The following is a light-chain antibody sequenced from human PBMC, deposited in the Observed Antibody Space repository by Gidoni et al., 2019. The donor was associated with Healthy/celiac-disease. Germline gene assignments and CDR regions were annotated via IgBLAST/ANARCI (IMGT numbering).Light chain of an antibody. CDR1: SSDVWSYNL. CDR3: CSYAGSSTFVV. J-gene: IGLJ2*01. CDR2: EGS. Sequence: QSALTPPASVSGSPGPSITISCTGTSSDVWSYNLVSWYQQHPGKAPKLMIYEGSKRPSGVSNRFSGSKSGNTASLTISGLQAEDEADYYCCSYAGSSTFVVFGGGTKLTVL. V-gene: IGLV2-23*03.